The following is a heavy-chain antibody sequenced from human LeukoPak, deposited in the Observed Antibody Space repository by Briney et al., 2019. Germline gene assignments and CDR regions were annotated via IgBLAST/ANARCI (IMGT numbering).Heavy chain of an antibody. J-gene: IGHJ4*02. CDR3: ARDLSTHFVYYGSGSTTH. Sequence: AGGSLRLSCAASGFTFSDYYMSWIRQAPGKGLEWVSYISSSGSTIYYADSVKGRFTISRDNAKNSLYLQMNSLRAEDTAVYYCARDLSTHFVYYGSGSTTHWGQGTLVTVSS. V-gene: IGHV3-11*01. D-gene: IGHD3-10*01. CDR1: GFTFSDYY. CDR2: ISSSGSTI.